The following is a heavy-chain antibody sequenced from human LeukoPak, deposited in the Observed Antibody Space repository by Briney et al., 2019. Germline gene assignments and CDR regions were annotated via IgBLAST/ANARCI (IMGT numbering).Heavy chain of an antibody. V-gene: IGHV3-23*01. Sequence: GGSLRLSCAASGFTFSSYAMSWVRQAPGKGLEWVSAISGSGGSTYYADYVKGRFTISRDNSKNTLYLQMNSLRAEDTAVYYCAKVPREGYCSGGSCYVFYFDYWGQGTLVTVSS. CDR3: AKVPREGYCSGGSCYVFYFDY. CDR2: ISGSGGST. D-gene: IGHD2-15*01. CDR1: GFTFSSYA. J-gene: IGHJ4*02.